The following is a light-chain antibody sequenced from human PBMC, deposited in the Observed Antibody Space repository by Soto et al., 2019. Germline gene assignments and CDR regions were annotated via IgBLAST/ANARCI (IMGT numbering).Light chain of an antibody. V-gene: IGKV1-5*03. CDR1: QSISAW. CDR3: QQYNDYSWT. CDR2: KAS. J-gene: IGKJ1*01. Sequence: DIQMTQSPSHLSTSVGDRFSINCLASQSISAWLAWYQQKPGKAPRLLIYKASTLEIGVPSRFSGSGSGTEFTLTSSSLQPDDVAIYYCQQYNDYSWTFGQGTKVDIK.